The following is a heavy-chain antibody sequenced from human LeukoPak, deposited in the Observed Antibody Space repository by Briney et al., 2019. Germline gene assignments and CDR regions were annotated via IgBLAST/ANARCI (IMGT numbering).Heavy chain of an antibody. CDR2: IKSRTDGGTT. J-gene: IGHJ6*04. CDR1: GFTFSNAW. V-gene: IGHV3-15*01. CDR3: TPTMVRGGGV. D-gene: IGHD3-10*01. Sequence: GGSLRLSCAASGFTFSNAWMNWVRQAPGKGPEWVGRIKSRTDGGTTDYAAPVKGRFTISRDDSKNMLYLQMNSLKTEGTAVYHCTPTMVRGGGVWGKGTTVTISS.